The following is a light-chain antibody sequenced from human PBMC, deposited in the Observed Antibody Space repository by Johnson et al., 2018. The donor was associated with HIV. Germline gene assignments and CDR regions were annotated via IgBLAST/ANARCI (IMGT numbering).Light chain of an antibody. CDR1: SSNIGSNT. V-gene: IGLV1-44*01. Sequence: QSVLTQPPSASGTPGQRVTISCSGSSSNIGSNTVNWYQQLPGTAPKLLIYSNNQRPSGVPDRFSGSKSGTSASLAISGLQSEDEADYYCAGWDTSLSAHYGFGTGTKVTVL. CDR2: SNN. CDR3: AGWDTSLSAHYG. J-gene: IGLJ1*01.